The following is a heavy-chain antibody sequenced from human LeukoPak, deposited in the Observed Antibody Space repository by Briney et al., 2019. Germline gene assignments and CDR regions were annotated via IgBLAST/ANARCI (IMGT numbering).Heavy chain of an antibody. Sequence: SETLSLTCTVSGGSISSYYWSWIRQPPGKGLEWIGYIYYSGNTNYNPSLKSRVTISVDTSKNQFSLKLSSVTAADTAVYYCARMNTVVRGVRAQYYYYYMDVWGKGTTVTISS. J-gene: IGHJ6*03. V-gene: IGHV4-59*01. D-gene: IGHD3-10*01. CDR2: IYYSGNT. CDR3: ARMNTVVRGVRAQYYYYYMDV. CDR1: GGSISSYY.